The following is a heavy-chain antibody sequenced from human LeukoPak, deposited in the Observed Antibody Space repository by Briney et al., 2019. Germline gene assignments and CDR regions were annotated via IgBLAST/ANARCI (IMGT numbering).Heavy chain of an antibody. Sequence: SVKVSCKASGGTFSSYAISWVRQAPGQGLEWMGGIIPIFGTANYAQKFQGRVTITADESTSTAYMELSSLRSEDTAVYYCARGTSGSYAYYYGMDVWGQGTTVTVSS. CDR1: GGTFSSYA. CDR3: ARGTSGSYAYYYGMDV. CDR2: IIPIFGTA. D-gene: IGHD3-10*01. V-gene: IGHV1-69*13. J-gene: IGHJ6*02.